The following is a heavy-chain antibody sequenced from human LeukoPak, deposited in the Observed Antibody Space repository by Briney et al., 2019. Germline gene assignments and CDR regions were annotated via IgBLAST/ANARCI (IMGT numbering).Heavy chain of an antibody. CDR2: IYYSGST. J-gene: IGHJ4*02. CDR1: GASISSITSGSYF. CDR3: AIYHSATFRPRSYYSAN. Sequence: SETLSLTCSVTGASISSITSGSYFWGWIRQPPGKGLEWIGSIYYSGSTYFNPSLKSRVTISVDTSKNQFSLKLSSVTAADTAVYYCAIYHSATFRPRSYYSANWGQGALVTVSS. V-gene: IGHV4-39*01. D-gene: IGHD3-10*01.